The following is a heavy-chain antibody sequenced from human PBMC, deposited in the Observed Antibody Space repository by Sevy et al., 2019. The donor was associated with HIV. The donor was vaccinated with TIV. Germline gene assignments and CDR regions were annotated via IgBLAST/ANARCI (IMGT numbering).Heavy chain of an antibody. Sequence: ASVKVSCKASGYTFTRYGISWVRQAPGEGLEWMGWISTYNGNTNYAQKLQGRVTMTTDTSTSTAYMELRSLRSDDTAVYYCARRYSSSTGKSFDYWGQGTLVTVSS. D-gene: IGHD6-6*01. V-gene: IGHV1-18*01. CDR3: ARRYSSSTGKSFDY. CDR1: GYTFTRYG. J-gene: IGHJ4*02. CDR2: ISTYNGNT.